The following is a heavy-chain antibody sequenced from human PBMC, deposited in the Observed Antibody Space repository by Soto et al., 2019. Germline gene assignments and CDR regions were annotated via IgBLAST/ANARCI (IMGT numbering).Heavy chain of an antibody. D-gene: IGHD7-27*01. CDR2: INHSGST. CDR1: GGSFSGYY. Sequence: QVQLQQWGAGLLKPSETLSLTCAVYGGSFSGYYWSWIRQPPGKGLEWIGEINHSGSTNYNPSLKRRVTISVDTSRNQFSLKLSSVTAADTAVYYCARGWGRIFDYWGQGTRVTVSS. CDR3: ARGWGRIFDY. J-gene: IGHJ4*02. V-gene: IGHV4-34*01.